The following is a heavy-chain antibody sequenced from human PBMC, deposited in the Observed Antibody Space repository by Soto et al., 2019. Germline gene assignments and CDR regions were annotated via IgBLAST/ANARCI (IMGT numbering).Heavy chain of an antibody. V-gene: IGHV3-23*01. CDR3: AKDYYDFWSGYRQGYYYYGMDV. Sequence: GGSLRLSCAASGFTFSSYAMSWVRQAPGKGLEWVSAISGSGGSTYYADSVKGRLTISRDNSKNTLYLQMNSLRAEDTAVYYCAKDYYDFWSGYRQGYYYYGMDVWGQGTTVTVSS. CDR2: ISGSGGST. D-gene: IGHD3-3*01. CDR1: GFTFSSYA. J-gene: IGHJ6*02.